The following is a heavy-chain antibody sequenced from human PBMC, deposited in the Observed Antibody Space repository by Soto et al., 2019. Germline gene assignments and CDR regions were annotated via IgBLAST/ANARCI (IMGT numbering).Heavy chain of an antibody. CDR1: GGTFSSYT. CDR2: IIPILGIA. D-gene: IGHD6-19*01. Sequence: QVQLVQSGAEVKKPGSSVKVSCKASGGTFSSYTISWVRQAPGQGLEWMGRIIPILGIANYAQKFQGRVTITADQSTSTAYMELSSLRSEDTAVYYCARGRPAPSVAGTDYWGQGTLVTVSS. CDR3: ARGRPAPSVAGTDY. J-gene: IGHJ4*02. V-gene: IGHV1-69*02.